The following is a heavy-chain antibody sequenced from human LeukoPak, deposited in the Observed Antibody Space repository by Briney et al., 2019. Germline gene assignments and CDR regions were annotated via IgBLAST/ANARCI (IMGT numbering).Heavy chain of an antibody. D-gene: IGHD6-13*01. CDR2: ISSSSSYI. CDR3: ARDNRIAAAGGFDP. Sequence: PGGSLRLSCAACGFTFSSYSMNWVRQAPGKGLEWVSSISSSSSYIYYADSVKGRFTISRDNAKNSLYLQMNSLRAEDTAVYYCARDNRIAAAGGFDPWGQGTLVTVSS. CDR1: GFTFSSYS. V-gene: IGHV3-21*01. J-gene: IGHJ5*02.